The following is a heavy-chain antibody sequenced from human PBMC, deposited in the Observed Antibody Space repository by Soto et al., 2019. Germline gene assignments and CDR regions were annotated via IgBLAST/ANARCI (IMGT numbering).Heavy chain of an antibody. V-gene: IGHV3-73*01. J-gene: IGHJ6*02. D-gene: IGHD6-6*01. CDR1: GFTFSGSA. CDR3: TRGLIAARPDSLLPNGMDV. Sequence: LRLSCAASGFTFSGSAMHWVRQTSEKGLEWVGRIRSKANSYATAYAASVKGRFTISRDDSKNTAYLQMNSLKIEDTAVYYCTRGLIAARPDSLLPNGMDVWGQGTTVTVSS. CDR2: IRSKANSYAT.